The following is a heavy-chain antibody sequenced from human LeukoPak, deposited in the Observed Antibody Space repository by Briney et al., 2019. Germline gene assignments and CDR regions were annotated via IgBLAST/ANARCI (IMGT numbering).Heavy chain of an antibody. J-gene: IGHJ4*02. CDR3: AVDWYDSSGYGTFDY. Sequence: GGSLRLSCAASGLTVSSSYMSWVRQAPGKGLEWVSIIYNDGSTYYADSVKGRFTISRDNSKNTLYLQMHSLRAEDTAVYYCAVDWYDSSGYGTFDYWGQGTLVTVSS. CDR1: GLTVSSSY. D-gene: IGHD3-22*01. V-gene: IGHV3-53*01. CDR2: IYNDGST.